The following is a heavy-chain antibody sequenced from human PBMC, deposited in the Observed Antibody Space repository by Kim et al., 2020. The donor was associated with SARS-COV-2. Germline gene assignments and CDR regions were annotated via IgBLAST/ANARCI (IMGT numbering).Heavy chain of an antibody. Sequence: SETLSLTCTVSGGSISSYYWSWIRQPPGKGLEWIGYIYYSGSTNYNPSLKSRVTISVDTSKNQFSLKLSSVTAADTAVYYCARGDSSSRGYYYYYGMDVWGQGTTVTVSS. CDR2: IYYSGST. V-gene: IGHV4-59*13. D-gene: IGHD6-13*01. CDR3: ARGDSSSRGYYYYYGMDV. CDR1: GGSISSYY. J-gene: IGHJ6*02.